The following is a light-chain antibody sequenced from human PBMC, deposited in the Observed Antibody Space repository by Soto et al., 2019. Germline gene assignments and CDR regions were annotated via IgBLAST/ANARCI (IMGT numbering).Light chain of an antibody. CDR1: QSVSSSF. J-gene: IGKJ1*01. V-gene: IGKV3-20*01. CDR3: QHYGSLPRPWT. Sequence: IVLTQSPDTLSLSPGERATLSCRASQSVSSSFLSWYQQKPGQAPRLLIYGASSRATGISERFSGSGSGTDFTLTIARLEPEDFAVYYCQHYGSLPRPWTVGQGTKVDIK. CDR2: GAS.